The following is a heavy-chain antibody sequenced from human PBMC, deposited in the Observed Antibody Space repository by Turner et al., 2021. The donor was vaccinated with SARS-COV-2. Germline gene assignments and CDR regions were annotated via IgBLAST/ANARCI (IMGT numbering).Heavy chain of an antibody. CDR3: ARHWEVAAAAYLARFDP. CDR1: GCSSSSSSYY. D-gene: IGHD6-13*01. V-gene: IGHV4-39*01. CDR2: IYYSGST. J-gene: IGHJ5*02. Sequence: QLQLPESGAGLVQPSETPSLTCTVTGCSSSSSSYYWGWIRQPPGKGLEWIGIIYYSGSTYYNQSLKSRVTISVDTSKNQFSLKLTSVTAADTAVYFCARHWEVAAAAYLARFDPWGQGTLVTVSS.